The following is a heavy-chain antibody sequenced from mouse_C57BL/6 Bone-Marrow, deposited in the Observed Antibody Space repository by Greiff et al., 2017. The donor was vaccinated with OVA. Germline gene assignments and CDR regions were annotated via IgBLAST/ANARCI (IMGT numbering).Heavy chain of an antibody. Sequence: QVQLKQSGPELVKPGASVKLSCKASGYTFTSYDINWVKQRPGQGLEWIGWIYPRDGSTKYNEKFKGKATLTVDTSSSTAYMELHSLTSEDSAVYFCARRGDYYGSSYDYWGQGTTLTVSP. D-gene: IGHD1-1*01. CDR2: IYPRDGST. CDR3: ARRGDYYGSSYDY. V-gene: IGHV1-85*01. CDR1: GYTFTSYD. J-gene: IGHJ2*01.